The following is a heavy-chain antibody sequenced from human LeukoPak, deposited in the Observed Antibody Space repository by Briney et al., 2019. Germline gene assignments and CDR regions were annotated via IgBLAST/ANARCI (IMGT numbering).Heavy chain of an antibody. CDR1: GGTFTSYG. J-gene: IGHJ5*01. Sequence: ASVKVSCKASGGTFTSYGLGWVRQAPGDGLEWMGSIIPLFGTTNYAQKFQGGVTFTTDETAGTVFMELSNLNSDDTAIYYCAREGNGGSDSWGQGTLVTVSS. CDR2: IIPLFGTT. D-gene: IGHD2-8*01. V-gene: IGHV1-69*05. CDR3: AREGNGGSDS.